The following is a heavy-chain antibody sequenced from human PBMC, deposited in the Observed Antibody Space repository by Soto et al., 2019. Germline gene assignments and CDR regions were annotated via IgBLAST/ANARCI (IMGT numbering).Heavy chain of an antibody. CDR3: ASADDSSGYYLDY. D-gene: IGHD3-22*01. J-gene: IGHJ4*02. Sequence: EVQLVESGGGLVQPGGSLRLSCAASGFTFSDHYMDWVRQAPGKGLEWVGRTRNKANSYTTEYAASVKGRFTISRDDSKNSLYLQMNSLKTEDTAVSYCASADDSSGYYLDYWGQGTLVTVSS. CDR1: GFTFSDHY. V-gene: IGHV3-72*01. CDR2: TRNKANSYTT.